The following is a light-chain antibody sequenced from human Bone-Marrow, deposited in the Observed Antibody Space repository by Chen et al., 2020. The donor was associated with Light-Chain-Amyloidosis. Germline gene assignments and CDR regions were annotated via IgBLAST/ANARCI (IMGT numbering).Light chain of an antibody. V-gene: IGLV1-40*01. CDR1: TSDIRAGYG. Sequence: QSVLTQPPSVSGAPGQRVTISCTGSTSDIRAGYGVNWYQQLPGTAPQLLIYSNTNRGSAVPVRFSVSRSGTSAALAITGLQAEDEADYYCQSADSSRNQIFGGGTKLTVL. CDR2: SNT. CDR3: QSADSSRNQI. J-gene: IGLJ2*01.